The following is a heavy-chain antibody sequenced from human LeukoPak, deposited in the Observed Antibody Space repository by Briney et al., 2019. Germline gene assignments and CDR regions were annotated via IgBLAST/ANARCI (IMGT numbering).Heavy chain of an antibody. CDR3: ARSGAGWLHRSVLGLGGFDI. Sequence: ASVKVSCKASGGTFSSYAISWVRQAPGQGLEWMGRIIPILGIANYAQKFQGRVTITADKSTSTAYMELSSLRSEDTAVYYCARSGAGWLHRSVLGLGGFDIWGQGTMVTVSS. V-gene: IGHV1-69*04. CDR1: GGTFSSYA. CDR2: IIPILGIA. J-gene: IGHJ3*02. D-gene: IGHD5-24*01.